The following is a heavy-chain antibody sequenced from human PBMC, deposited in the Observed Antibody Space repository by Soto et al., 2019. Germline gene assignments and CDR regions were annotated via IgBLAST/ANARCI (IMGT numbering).Heavy chain of an antibody. Sequence: GGSLRLSCAASGFTFTSYTMNWVRQAPGKGLEWVSSISSSSSYIYQADSVKGRFTISRDNAKNSLYLQMNSLRAEDTAVYYCARDRVLRFLEWLPYYGMDVWGQGTTVTVSS. V-gene: IGHV3-21*01. J-gene: IGHJ6*02. CDR2: ISSSSSYI. D-gene: IGHD3-3*01. CDR1: GFTFTSYT. CDR3: ARDRVLRFLEWLPYYGMDV.